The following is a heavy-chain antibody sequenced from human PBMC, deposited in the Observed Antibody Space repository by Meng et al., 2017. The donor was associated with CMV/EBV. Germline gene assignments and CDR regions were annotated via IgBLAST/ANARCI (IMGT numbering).Heavy chain of an antibody. CDR2: IIPILGIA. D-gene: IGHD5-24*01. V-gene: IGHV1-69*16. CDR3: ARAYRDGYNFGFDY. CDR1: GGTFSSYT. J-gene: IGHJ4*02. Sequence: SVKVSCKASGGTFSSYTISWVRQAPGQGLEWMGRIIPILGIANYAQKFQGRVTITTDESTSTAYMELSSLRSEDTAVYYCARAYRDGYNFGFDYWGQGTLVTVSS.